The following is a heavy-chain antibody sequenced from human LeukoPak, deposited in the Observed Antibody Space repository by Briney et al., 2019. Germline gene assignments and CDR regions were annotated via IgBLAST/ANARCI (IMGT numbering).Heavy chain of an antibody. CDR2: ITGSSSSI. CDR1: GFTFSNYN. CDR3: ARDGYSYVRDAFDI. J-gene: IGHJ3*02. Sequence: GGSLRLSCAASGFTFSNYNMNWVRQAPGKGLEWLSYITGSSSSIYYADSVKGRFTISRDNAKNSLYLQMNSLRAEDTAVYYCARDGYSYVRDAFDIWGQGTMVTVSS. V-gene: IGHV3-48*01. D-gene: IGHD5-18*01.